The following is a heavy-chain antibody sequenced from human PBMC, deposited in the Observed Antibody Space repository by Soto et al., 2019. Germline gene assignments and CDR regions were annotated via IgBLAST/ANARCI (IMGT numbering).Heavy chain of an antibody. D-gene: IGHD4-17*01. CDR2: IIPIFGTA. V-gene: IGHV1-69*13. Sequence: GASVKVSCKASGGTFSSYAISWVRQAPGQGLEWMGGIIPIFGTANYAQKFQGRVTITADESTSTAYMELSSLRSEDTAVYYCARIGTTTVVTPSPFDYWGQGTLVTVSS. CDR3: ARIGTTTVVTPSPFDY. CDR1: GGTFSSYA. J-gene: IGHJ4*02.